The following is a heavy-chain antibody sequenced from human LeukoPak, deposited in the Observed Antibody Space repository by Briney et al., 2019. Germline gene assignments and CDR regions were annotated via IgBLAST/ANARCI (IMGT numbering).Heavy chain of an antibody. Sequence: SETLSLTCAVSGGSISSSNWWNWVRQPPGKGLEWIGQIYHSGSTNYNPSLKSRLTISVDTSKNQFSLKLSSVTAADTAVYYCARGGRSSGWYYFDYWGQGTLVTVSS. CDR1: GGSISSSNW. J-gene: IGHJ4*02. V-gene: IGHV4-4*02. CDR2: IYHSGST. D-gene: IGHD6-19*01. CDR3: ARGGRSSGWYYFDY.